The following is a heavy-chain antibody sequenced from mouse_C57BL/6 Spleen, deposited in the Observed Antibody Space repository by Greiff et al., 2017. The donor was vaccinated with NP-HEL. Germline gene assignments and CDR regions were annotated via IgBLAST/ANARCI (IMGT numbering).Heavy chain of an antibody. CDR2: ISRGGSYT. Sequence: VQLKESGGDLVKPGGSLKLSCAASGFTFSSYGMPWVRQTPDQRLEWVATISRGGSYTTYPDSLKGRFTFSIDNAKNTLYLQMGSLNSEDTAMYYCAKQEDSSHYFDYWGQGTTLTVSS. CDR3: AKQEDSSHYFDY. V-gene: IGHV5-6*01. J-gene: IGHJ2*01. CDR1: GFTFSSYG. D-gene: IGHD3-2*02.